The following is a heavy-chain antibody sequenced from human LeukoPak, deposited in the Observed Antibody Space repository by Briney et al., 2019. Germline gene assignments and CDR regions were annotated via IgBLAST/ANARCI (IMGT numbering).Heavy chain of an antibody. Sequence: SETLSLTCTVSGGSISSSSYYWGWIRQPPGKGLEWIGSIYYSGSTYYNPSLKSRVTISVDTSKNQFSLKLSSVTAADTAVYYCASGPEDYRIAALDAFDIWGQGTMVTVSS. V-gene: IGHV4-39*01. D-gene: IGHD6-6*01. CDR2: IYYSGST. J-gene: IGHJ3*02. CDR1: GGSISSSSYY. CDR3: ASGPEDYRIAALDAFDI.